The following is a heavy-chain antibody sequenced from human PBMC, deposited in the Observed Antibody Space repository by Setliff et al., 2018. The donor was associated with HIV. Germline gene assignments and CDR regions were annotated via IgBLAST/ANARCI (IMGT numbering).Heavy chain of an antibody. CDR1: GGSFSGHS. V-gene: IGHV4-34*01. J-gene: IGHJ2*01. D-gene: IGHD3-22*01. CDR3: ARVFYDSGGFFTTAGPLYLDL. Sequence: ASETLSLTCAVYGGSFSGHSWTWIRQPPGKGLEWIGEINRSGSANYNRSLKSRVTMSVDTSKRQFSLKLDSVTAADTAIYYCARVFYDSGGFFTTAGPLYLDLWGRGTLVTVSS. CDR2: INRSGSA.